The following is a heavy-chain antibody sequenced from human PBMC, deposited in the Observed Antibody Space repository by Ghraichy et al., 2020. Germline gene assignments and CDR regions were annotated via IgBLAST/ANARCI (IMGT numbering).Heavy chain of an antibody. Sequence: GGSLRLSCVASEFTFSSYVMSWVRQAPGKGLEWVSTISASGGSTYYADSVKGRFTISRDNSQNTLYLQMNSLRVEDTAVYFCASRTVVTSLDCWGQGTLVTVSS. J-gene: IGHJ4*02. CDR2: ISASGGST. CDR3: ASRTVVTSLDC. D-gene: IGHD4-23*01. CDR1: EFTFSSYV. V-gene: IGHV3-23*01.